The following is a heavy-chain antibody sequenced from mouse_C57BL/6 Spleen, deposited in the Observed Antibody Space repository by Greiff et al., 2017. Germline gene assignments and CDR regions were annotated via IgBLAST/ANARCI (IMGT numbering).Heavy chain of an antibody. CDR2: ISYSGST. CDR3: ARESYDGFDY. J-gene: IGHJ2*01. CDR1: GYSITSGYD. D-gene: IGHD2-12*01. V-gene: IGHV3-1*01. Sequence: VPLQQSGPGMVKPSQSLSLTCTVTGYSITSGYDWHWIRHFPGNKLEWMGYISYSGSTNYNPSLKSRISITHDTSKNHFFLKLNSVTTADTATYYCARESYDGFDYWGQGTTPTVSS.